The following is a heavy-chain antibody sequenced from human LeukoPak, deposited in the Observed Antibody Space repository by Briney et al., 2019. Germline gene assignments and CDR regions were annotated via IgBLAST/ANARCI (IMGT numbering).Heavy chain of an antibody. CDR2: ISYDGSKK. D-gene: IGHD4-17*01. CDR1: GFTFSIYA. J-gene: IGHJ4*02. Sequence: GRSLRLSCAASGFTFSIYAMHWVRQAPGKGLEWVAVISYDGSKKYYADSVKGRFTISRDNSQNTLYLQMNSLRAEDTAVYYCTRENYGDHYFDYWGQGTLVTVSS. V-gene: IGHV3-30*04. CDR3: TRENYGDHYFDY.